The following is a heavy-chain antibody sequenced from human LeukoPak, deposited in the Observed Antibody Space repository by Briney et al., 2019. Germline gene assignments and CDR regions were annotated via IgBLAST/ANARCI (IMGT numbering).Heavy chain of an antibody. CDR2: ISPIFGTA. CDR3: AREKVGTAMVKDYYMDV. V-gene: IGHV1-69*13. J-gene: IGHJ6*03. D-gene: IGHD5-18*01. CDR1: GGTFSSYA. Sequence: SVKVSCEASGGTFSSYAISWVRQAPGQGLEWMGGISPIFGTANYAQKFQGRVTITADESTSTAYMELSSLRSEDTAVYYCAREKVGTAMVKDYYMDVWGKGTTVTVSS.